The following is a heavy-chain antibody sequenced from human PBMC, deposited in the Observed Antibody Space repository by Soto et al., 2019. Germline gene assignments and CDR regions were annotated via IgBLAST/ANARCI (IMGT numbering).Heavy chain of an antibody. CDR3: AKMYGDPGDY. J-gene: IGHJ4*02. D-gene: IGHD4-17*01. CDR1: GFTFSSYA. CDR2: ISGSGGST. Sequence: GESLKISCAASGFTFSSYAMSWVRQAPGKGLEWVSAISGSGGSTYYADSVKGRLNISRDNSKDTLYLQRNSLRAEDTAVYYCAKMYGDPGDYWGQGTLVTVSS. V-gene: IGHV3-23*01.